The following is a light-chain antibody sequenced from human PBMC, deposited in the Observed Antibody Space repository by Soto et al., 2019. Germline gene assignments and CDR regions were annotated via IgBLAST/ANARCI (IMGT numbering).Light chain of an antibody. CDR1: QSVSSY. Sequence: EIVLTQSPATLSLSPGERAPLSCRASQSVSSYLAWYQQKPGQAPRLLIYDASNKATGIPARFSGSGSGPDFTLTVRSLEPEDFAVYYCQQRSNWPQLTFGGGTKVEIK. CDR2: DAS. CDR3: QQRSNWPQLT. J-gene: IGKJ4*01. V-gene: IGKV3-11*01.